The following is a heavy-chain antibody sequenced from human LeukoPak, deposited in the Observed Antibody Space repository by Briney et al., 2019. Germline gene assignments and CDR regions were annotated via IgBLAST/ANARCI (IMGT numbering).Heavy chain of an antibody. CDR2: ISGSGGST. J-gene: IGHJ3*02. V-gene: IGHV3-23*01. CDR1: GFTFSSYA. CDR3: AKGEMATIGGAFDI. Sequence: PGGSLRLSCATSGFTFSSYAMSWVRQAPGKGLEWVSDISGSGGSTYYADSVKGRFTISRDNSKNTLYLQMNSLRAEDTAVYYCAKGEMATIGGAFDIWGQGTMVTVSS. D-gene: IGHD5-24*01.